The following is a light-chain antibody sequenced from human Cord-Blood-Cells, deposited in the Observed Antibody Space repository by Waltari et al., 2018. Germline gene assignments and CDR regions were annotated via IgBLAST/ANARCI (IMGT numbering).Light chain of an antibody. J-gene: IGKJ2*01. CDR3: QQSYSTPGT. Sequence: DIQMTQSPSSLSASVGDRVTITCRASQSISSYLNWYQQKPGKAPKRLIYAASSLQSGVPSRFSGSGSGTDFTLTISSLQPEDFATDYCQQSYSTPGTFGQGTKLEIK. V-gene: IGKV1-39*01. CDR2: AAS. CDR1: QSISSY.